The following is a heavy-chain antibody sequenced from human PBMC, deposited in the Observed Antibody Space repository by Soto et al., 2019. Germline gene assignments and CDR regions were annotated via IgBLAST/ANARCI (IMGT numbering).Heavy chain of an antibody. CDR3: ATARDFLGHFDF. J-gene: IGHJ4*02. CDR1: GGTFSSYA. D-gene: IGHD3-3*01. Sequence: GASVKVSCKASGGTFSSYAFSWVRQAPGQGLEWMGGILPLFDTTNYAQEFQGRITVTANESASTAYMELSSLRSEDTAVYYCATARDFLGHFDFWGQGTLVTVSS. CDR2: ILPLFDTT. V-gene: IGHV1-69*13.